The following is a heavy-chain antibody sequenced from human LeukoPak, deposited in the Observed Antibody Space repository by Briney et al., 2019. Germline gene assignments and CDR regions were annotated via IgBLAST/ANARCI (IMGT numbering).Heavy chain of an antibody. Sequence: SVKVSCKASGGTFSSYAISWVRQAPGQGLEWMGGIIPIFGTANYAQKFQGRVTITTDESTSTAYMELSSLRSEDTAVYYCARRDSSEVAEYFQHWGQRTLVTVSS. CDR2: IIPIFGTA. CDR3: ARRDSSEVAEYFQH. CDR1: GGTFSSYA. V-gene: IGHV1-69*05. D-gene: IGHD3-22*01. J-gene: IGHJ1*01.